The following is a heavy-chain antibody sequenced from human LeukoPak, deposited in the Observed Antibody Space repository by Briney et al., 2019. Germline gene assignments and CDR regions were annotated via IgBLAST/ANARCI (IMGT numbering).Heavy chain of an antibody. CDR1: GYTLTELS. CDR2: FDPEDGET. Sequence: ASVKVSCKVSGYTLTELSMHWVRQAPGKGLEWMGGFDPEDGETIYAQKFQGRVTMTEDTSTDTAYMELSSLRSEDTAVYYCAAVNSGSYDFDYWGQGTLVTVSS. V-gene: IGHV1-24*01. CDR3: AAVNSGSYDFDY. D-gene: IGHD1-26*01. J-gene: IGHJ4*02.